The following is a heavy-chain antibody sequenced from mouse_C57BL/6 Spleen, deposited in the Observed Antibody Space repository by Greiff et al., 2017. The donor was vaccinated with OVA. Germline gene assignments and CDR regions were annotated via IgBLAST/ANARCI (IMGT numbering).Heavy chain of an antibody. Sequence: EVQLVESGGGLVKPGGSLKLSCAASGFTFSDYGMHWVRQAPEKGLEWVAYISSGSSTIYYADTVKGRFTISRDNAKNTLFLQMTSLRSEDTAMYYCAIDYNYYAMDYWGQGTSVTVSS. D-gene: IGHD2-4*01. V-gene: IGHV5-17*01. CDR2: ISSGSSTI. CDR3: AIDYNYYAMDY. CDR1: GFTFSDYG. J-gene: IGHJ4*01.